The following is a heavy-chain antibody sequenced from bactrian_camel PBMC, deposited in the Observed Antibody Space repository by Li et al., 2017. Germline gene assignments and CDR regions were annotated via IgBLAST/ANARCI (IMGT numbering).Heavy chain of an antibody. V-gene: IGHV3S55*01. Sequence: HVQLVESGGGLVQPGGSLRLSCTADEPSSVPSDISWYRRAPGKNCDLISTISTDGGTYYSDSVKGRFTVSQDNDRRTVYLQMDSLKPEDTAMYYCAAYSYCPRFCCWVQGTQVTVS. D-gene: IGHD4*01. CDR1: EPSSVPSD. J-gene: IGHJ4*01. CDR2: ISTDGGT.